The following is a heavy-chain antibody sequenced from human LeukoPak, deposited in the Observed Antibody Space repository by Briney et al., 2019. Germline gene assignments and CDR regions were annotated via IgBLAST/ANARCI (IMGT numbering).Heavy chain of an antibody. J-gene: IGHJ6*03. CDR2: ISGSGGST. CDR1: GFTFSSYA. CDR3: ATDPRTTVFGTFRYYYMDV. V-gene: IGHV3-23*01. Sequence: GGSLRLSCAASGFTFSSYAMSWVRQAPGKGLEWVSAISGSGGSTYYADSVKGRFTISRDNSKNTLYLQMNSLRAEDTAVYYCATDPRTTVFGTFRYYYMDVWGEGTTVAVSS. D-gene: IGHD3-3*01.